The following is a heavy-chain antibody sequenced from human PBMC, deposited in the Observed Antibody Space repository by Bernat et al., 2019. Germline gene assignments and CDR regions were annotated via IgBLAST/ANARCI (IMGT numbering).Heavy chain of an antibody. CDR2: IIPMFGKA. Sequence: QVQLVQSGAEVKKPGSSVKVSCKASGGTFSSYAIGWVRQAPGEGPEWMGGIIPMFGKANYVQKFQGRVTITADESTSTAYMALSSLRSEDTAVYYCARGSSDCSSSSCPYDYWGQGTLVTVSS. CDR1: GGTFSSYA. V-gene: IGHV1-69*01. D-gene: IGHD2-2*01. CDR3: ARGSSDCSSSSCPYDY. J-gene: IGHJ4*02.